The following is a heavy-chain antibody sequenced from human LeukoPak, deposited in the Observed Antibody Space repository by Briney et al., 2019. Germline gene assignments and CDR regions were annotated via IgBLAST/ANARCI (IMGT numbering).Heavy chain of an antibody. CDR3: ARHENYGGNSLDY. CDR1: GGSISSYY. J-gene: IGHJ4*02. D-gene: IGHD4-23*01. CDR2: IYHSGNT. Sequence: PSETLSLTCTVSGGSISSYYWGWIRQPPGKGLEWIGSIYHSGNTYYNPSLQSRVSISVDTSKNQVSLKLSSVTAADTAVYYCARHENYGGNSLDYWGQGTLVTVSS. V-gene: IGHV4-38-2*02.